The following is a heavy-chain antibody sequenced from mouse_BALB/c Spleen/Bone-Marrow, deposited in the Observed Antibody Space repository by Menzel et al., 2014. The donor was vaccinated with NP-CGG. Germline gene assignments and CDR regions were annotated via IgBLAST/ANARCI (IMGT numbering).Heavy chain of an antibody. CDR2: ITIGGGGS. J-gene: IGHJ2*01. CDR3: TRHGGGPDYLDH. V-gene: IGHV5-12-2*01. CDR1: GFTFSSYA. Sequence: EVKLQESGGGLAQPGGSLRLSCAASGFTFSSYAMSWVRQTPEKRLEWVAYITIGGGGSYYPDTVKGRFAISRDDAENTLYLQMSSLKSEDTAIYYCTRHGGGPDYLDHWGQGTTLIVSS.